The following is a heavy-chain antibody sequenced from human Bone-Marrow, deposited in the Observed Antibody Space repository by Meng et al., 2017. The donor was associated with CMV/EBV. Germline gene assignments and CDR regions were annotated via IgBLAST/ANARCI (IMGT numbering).Heavy chain of an antibody. V-gene: IGHV1-2*02. D-gene: IGHD2-2*01. CDR2: INPNSGGT. Sequence: ASVKVSCKASGYTFVNYGLSWVRQAPGQGLEWMGWINPNSGGTNYAQKFQGRVTMTRDTSISTAYMELSRLRSDDTAVYYCARPYCSSTSCPPEDDAFDIWGQGTMVTVSS. CDR3: ARPYCSSTSCPPEDDAFDI. J-gene: IGHJ3*02. CDR1: GYTFVNYG.